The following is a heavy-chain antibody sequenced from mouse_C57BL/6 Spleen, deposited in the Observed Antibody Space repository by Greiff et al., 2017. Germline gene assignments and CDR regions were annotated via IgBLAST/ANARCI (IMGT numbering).Heavy chain of an antibody. Sequence: EVKLMESGGGLVKPGGSLKLSCAASGFTFSSYAMSWVRQTPEKRLEWVATISDGGSYTYYPDNVKGRFTISRDNAKNNLYLQMSHLKSEDTAMYYCARETWDRSYYAMDYWGQGTPVTVSS. D-gene: IGHD4-1*01. J-gene: IGHJ4*01. CDR2: ISDGGSYT. CDR1: GFTFSSYA. V-gene: IGHV5-4*01. CDR3: ARETWDRSYYAMDY.